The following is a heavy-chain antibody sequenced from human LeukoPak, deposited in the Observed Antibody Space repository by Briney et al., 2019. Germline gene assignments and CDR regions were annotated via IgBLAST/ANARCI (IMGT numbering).Heavy chain of an antibody. CDR1: GGSFSGYY. J-gene: IGHJ4*02. CDR2: INHSGST. Sequence: SETLSLTRAVYGGSFSGYYWSWIRQPPGKGLEWIGEINHSGSTNYNPSLKSRVTISVDTSKNQFSLKLSSVTAADTAVYYCARGRSSGYYRRYFDYWGQGTLVTVSS. D-gene: IGHD3-22*01. V-gene: IGHV4-34*01. CDR3: ARGRSSGYYRRYFDY.